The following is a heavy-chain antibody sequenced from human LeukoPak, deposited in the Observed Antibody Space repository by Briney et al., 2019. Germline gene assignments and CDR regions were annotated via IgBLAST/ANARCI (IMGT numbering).Heavy chain of an antibody. CDR1: GFTFSSYA. J-gene: IGHJ4*02. V-gene: IGHV3-53*01. CDR3: ARVSTSSFY. D-gene: IGHD2-2*01. Sequence: GGSLRLSCAASGFTFSSYAMSWVRQAPGKGLEWVSVIYSGGSTYYADSVKGRFTISRDNSKNTLYLQMNSLRAEDTAVYYCARVSTSSFYWGQGTLVTVSS. CDR2: IYSGGST.